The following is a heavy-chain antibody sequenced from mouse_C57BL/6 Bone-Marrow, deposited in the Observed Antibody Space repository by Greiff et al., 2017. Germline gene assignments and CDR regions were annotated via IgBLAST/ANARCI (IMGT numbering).Heavy chain of an antibody. CDR2: INPNNGGT. CDR3: ARGGSTAGYFDV. J-gene: IGHJ1*03. D-gene: IGHD1-1*02. CDR1: GYTFTDYY. Sequence: EVQLQQSGPELVKPGASVKISCKASGYTFTDYYMNWVKQSHGKSLEWIGEINPNNGGTSYNQKFKGKATLTVDKSSSTAYMELRSLTSEDSAVYDCARGGSTAGYFDVWGTGTTVTVSS. V-gene: IGHV1-26*01.